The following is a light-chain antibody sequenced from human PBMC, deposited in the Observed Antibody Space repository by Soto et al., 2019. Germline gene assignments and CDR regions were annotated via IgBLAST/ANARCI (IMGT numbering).Light chain of an antibody. CDR1: SSNIGSNP. J-gene: IGLJ2*01. CDR3: AAWDDRVHVV. CDR2: SNN. V-gene: IGLV1-44*01. Sequence: QSVLTQPPSASGTPGQRVTISCSGSSSNIGSNPVNWYQQHPGTAPTLLIYSNNQRPSGVPGPFSDSKSGTSASLAISGLQYEDEDDYYCAAWDDRVHVVFGGGTKLTVL.